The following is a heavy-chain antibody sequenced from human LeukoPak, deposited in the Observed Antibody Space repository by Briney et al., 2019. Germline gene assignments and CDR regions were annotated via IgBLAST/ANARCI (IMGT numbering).Heavy chain of an antibody. J-gene: IGHJ3*02. V-gene: IGHV3-15*01. CDR1: GFTFSNAW. CDR3: TTGYCSGGSCYPDAFDI. CDR2: IKSKTDGGTT. D-gene: IGHD2-15*01. Sequence: GGSRRLSCAASGFTFSNAWMSWVRQAPGKGLEWVDRIKSKTDGGTTDYAAPVKGRFTISRDDSKNTLYLQMNSLKTEDTAVYYCTTGYCSGGSCYPDAFDIWGQGTMVTVSS.